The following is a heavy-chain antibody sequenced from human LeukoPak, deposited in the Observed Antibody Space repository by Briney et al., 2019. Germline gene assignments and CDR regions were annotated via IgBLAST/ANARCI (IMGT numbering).Heavy chain of an antibody. J-gene: IGHJ4*02. V-gene: IGHV3-21*01. CDR2: ISSSGNYI. CDR1: GFTFNSYS. CDR3: AKGLSSGWNLKGSDY. Sequence: GGSLRLSCAASGFTFNSYSMNWVRQAPGKGLEWVSSISSSGNYIYYADSVKGRFTISRDNAKNSLYLQMNSLRDEDTAVYYCAKGLSSGWNLKGSDYWGQGTLVTVSS. D-gene: IGHD6-19*01.